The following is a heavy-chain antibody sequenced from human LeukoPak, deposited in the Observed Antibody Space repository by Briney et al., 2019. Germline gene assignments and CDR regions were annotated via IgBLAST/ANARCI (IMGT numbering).Heavy chain of an antibody. Sequence: SETLSLTCTVSGGSISSSSYYWGWIRQPPGKGLEWIGSFYYSGSTYYNPSLKSRVTISVDTSKNQFSLKLSSVTAADTAVYYCARATTMVRGLRNWGQGTLVTVSS. CDR3: ARATTMVRGLRN. V-gene: IGHV4-39*01. CDR2: FYYSGST. J-gene: IGHJ4*02. CDR1: GGSISSSSYY. D-gene: IGHD3-10*01.